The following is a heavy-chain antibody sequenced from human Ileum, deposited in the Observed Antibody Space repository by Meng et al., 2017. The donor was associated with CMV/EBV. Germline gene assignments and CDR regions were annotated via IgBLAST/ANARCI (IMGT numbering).Heavy chain of an antibody. Sequence: QLQLQGSGPGLVKPSETLSLPCSVSGGSISSGSHFWVWIRQPPGKGLEWIGTIYYTGTTYYNPSLKSRVTISVDTSKNQFSLKLSSVTAADTALYYCARGFYDFWEPDYWGHGTLVTVAS. CDR3: ARGFYDFWEPDY. V-gene: IGHV4-39*07. CDR1: GGSISSGSHF. D-gene: IGHD3/OR15-3a*01. CDR2: IYYTGTT. J-gene: IGHJ4*01.